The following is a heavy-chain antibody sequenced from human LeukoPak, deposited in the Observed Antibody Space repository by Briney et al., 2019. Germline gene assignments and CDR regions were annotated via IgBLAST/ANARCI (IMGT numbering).Heavy chain of an antibody. CDR3: ARVSGGGSIVVVTGPDY. CDR2: ISGSSSTI. V-gene: IGHV3-48*04. J-gene: IGHJ4*02. D-gene: IGHD3-22*01. Sequence: SGGSLRLSCAASGFTFSSYSMNWVRQAPGKGLEWVSYISGSSSTIYYADSVKGRFTISRDNAKNSLYLQMNSLRAEDTAVYYCARVSGGGSIVVVTGPDYWGQGTLVTVSS. CDR1: GFTFSSYS.